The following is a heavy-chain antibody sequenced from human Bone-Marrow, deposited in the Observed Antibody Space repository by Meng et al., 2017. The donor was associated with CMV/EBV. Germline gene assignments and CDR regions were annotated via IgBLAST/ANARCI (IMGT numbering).Heavy chain of an antibody. J-gene: IGHJ4*02. CDR1: GFSFRNCG. D-gene: IGHD6-6*01. Sequence: GGSLRLSCAASGFSFRNCGMHWVRQAPGKGLEWVAFIGNDATNKYYADSVKGRFTVSRDTSKNTLYLQMNGLIDEDTAVYYCTRDTSWSSSYWGQGTLVTVSS. V-gene: IGHV3-30*02. CDR2: IGNDATNK. CDR3: TRDTSWSSSY.